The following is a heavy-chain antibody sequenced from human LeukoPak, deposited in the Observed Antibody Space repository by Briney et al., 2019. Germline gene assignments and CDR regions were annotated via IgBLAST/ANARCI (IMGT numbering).Heavy chain of an antibody. CDR1: GDSVSSNSAA. CDR3: ARLSWATSGSSNVLLWFGEFRWFDP. J-gene: IGHJ5*02. CDR2: TYYRSKWYN. Sequence: SQTLSLTCAISGDSVSSNSAAWNWIRQSPSRGLEWLGRTYYRSKWYNDYAVSVKSRITINPDTSKNQFSLQLNSVTPEDTAVYYCARLSWATSGSSNVLLWFGEFRWFDPWGQGTLVTVSS. V-gene: IGHV6-1*01. D-gene: IGHD3-10*01.